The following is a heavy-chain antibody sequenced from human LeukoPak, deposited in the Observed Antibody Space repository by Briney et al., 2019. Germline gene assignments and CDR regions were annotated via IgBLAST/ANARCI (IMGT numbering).Heavy chain of an antibody. CDR1: GFTFSTYI. CDR3: ANDGAYYDSSTDAFDI. D-gene: IGHD3-22*01. V-gene: IGHV3-23*01. J-gene: IGHJ3*02. Sequence: GGSLRLSCSASGFTFSTYIMHWLRQAPGKGLEWVSAISGSGGRTYYADSVKGRFIISRDNSKNTLYLQMNSLRAEDTAVYYCANDGAYYDSSTDAFDIWGQGTMVTVSS. CDR2: ISGSGGRT.